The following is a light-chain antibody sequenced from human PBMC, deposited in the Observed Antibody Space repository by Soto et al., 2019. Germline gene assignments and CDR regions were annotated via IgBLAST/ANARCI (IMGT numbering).Light chain of an antibody. CDR1: QSVSSSY. CDR2: GAS. V-gene: IGKV3-20*01. CDR3: QQYGSSGT. Sequence: EIVLTQSPGTLSLSPGARAPLSCRASQSVSSSYLAWSQQKPGQAPRLLIYGASSRATGIPDRFSGSGSGTDFTLTISRLEPEDFAVYYCQQYGSSGTFGQGTKVDIK. J-gene: IGKJ1*01.